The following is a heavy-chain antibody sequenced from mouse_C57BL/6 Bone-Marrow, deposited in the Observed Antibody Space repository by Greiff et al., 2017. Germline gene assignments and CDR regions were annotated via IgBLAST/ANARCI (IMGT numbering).Heavy chain of an antibody. CDR2: IHPNSGST. D-gene: IGHD1-1*01. CDR3: ARLITTVEDAMDY. CDR1: GYTFTSYW. Sequence: QVQLQQPGAELVKPGASVKLSCKASGYTFTSYWMHWVKQRPGQGLEWIGMIHPNSGSTNYNEKFKSKATLTVDKSSSTAYMQLSSLTSEDSAVYYCARLITTVEDAMDYWGQGTSGTVSS. V-gene: IGHV1-64*01. J-gene: IGHJ4*01.